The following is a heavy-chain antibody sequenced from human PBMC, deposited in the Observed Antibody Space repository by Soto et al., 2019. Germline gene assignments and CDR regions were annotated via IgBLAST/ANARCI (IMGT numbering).Heavy chain of an antibody. CDR1: RFSLSTSGMC. CDR2: IDWDDDK. V-gene: IGHV2-70*01. Sequence: SGPTLVNPTQTLTLTGTFSRFSLSTSGMCVSWIRQPPGKALEWLALIDWDDDKYYSTSLKTRLTISKDTSKNQVVLTLTNMDPVDTATYFCVRSGYYYAFDYWGQGTQVTV. CDR3: VRSGYYYAFDY. J-gene: IGHJ4*02. D-gene: IGHD3-22*01.